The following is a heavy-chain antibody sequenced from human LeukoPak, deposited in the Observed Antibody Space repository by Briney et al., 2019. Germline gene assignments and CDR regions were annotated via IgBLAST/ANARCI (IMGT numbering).Heavy chain of an antibody. D-gene: IGHD5-24*01. CDR3: AKGDAYLDS. V-gene: IGHV3-30*02. J-gene: IGHJ5*01. CDR1: GFTFSSYG. Sequence: GGSLRLSCVASGFTFSSYGMHWVRQAPGKGLEWVAFIQYDGSHKYYADSMKGRFTISRDNSKNMLYLQMNSLRAEDTAVYYCAKGDAYLDSWGQGTLVTVSS. CDR2: IQYDGSHK.